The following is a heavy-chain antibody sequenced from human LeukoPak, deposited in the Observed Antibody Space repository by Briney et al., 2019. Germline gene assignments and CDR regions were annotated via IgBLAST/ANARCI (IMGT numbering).Heavy chain of an antibody. V-gene: IGHV5-51*01. CDR2: IYPGDSDT. Sequence: ESLKISCKGSGYSFTSYWIGWVRQMPGKGLEWMGIIYPGDSDTRYSPSFQGQVTISADKSISTAYLQWSSLKASDTAMYYCARQASDIVVVVAARDYYGMDVWGQGTTVTVSS. CDR1: GYSFTSYW. J-gene: IGHJ6*02. CDR3: ARQASDIVVVVAARDYYGMDV. D-gene: IGHD2-15*01.